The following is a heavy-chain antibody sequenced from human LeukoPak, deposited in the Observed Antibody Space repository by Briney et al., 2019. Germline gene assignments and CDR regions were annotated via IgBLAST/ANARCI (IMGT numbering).Heavy chain of an antibody. Sequence: ASVRVSCMASGYTFTSYGISWVRQAPGQGVEWVACITAYNGNANYAQKFQGRVTMTTDTSTSTAYMELRSLRSDETAVYYCARAPERLGWFDPWGQGTLVTVPS. J-gene: IGHJ5*02. V-gene: IGHV1-18*01. CDR3: ARAPERLGWFDP. CDR2: ITAYNGNA. CDR1: GYTFTSYG. D-gene: IGHD1-1*01.